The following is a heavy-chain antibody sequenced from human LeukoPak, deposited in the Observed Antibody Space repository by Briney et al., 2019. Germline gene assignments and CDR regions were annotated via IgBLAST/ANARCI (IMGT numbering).Heavy chain of an antibody. CDR1: GGSISSGGYY. Sequence: PSETLSLTCTVSGGSISSGGYYWSWIRQPPGKGLEWIGYIYHSGSTYYNPSLKSRVTISVDTSKNQFSLKLSSVTAADTAVYYCASEDPVEIVVDDNRAFDIWGQGTMVTVSS. D-gene: IGHD2-2*01. CDR3: ASEDPVEIVVDDNRAFDI. CDR2: IYHSGST. J-gene: IGHJ3*02. V-gene: IGHV4-30-2*01.